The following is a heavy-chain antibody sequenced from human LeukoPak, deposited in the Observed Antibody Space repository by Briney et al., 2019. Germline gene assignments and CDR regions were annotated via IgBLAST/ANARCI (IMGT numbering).Heavy chain of an antibody. CDR1: GFTFSNYG. V-gene: IGHV3-33*01. CDR3: TDPRGGF. Sequence: GGSLRLSCAASGFTFSNYGMHWVRQAPGKGLEWVAVIWYDGSNKYYADSVKGRFTISRDNSKNTLSLLMNSLRAEDTAVYYCTDPRGGFWGQGTLVTVSS. J-gene: IGHJ4*02. D-gene: IGHD3-16*01. CDR2: IWYDGSNK.